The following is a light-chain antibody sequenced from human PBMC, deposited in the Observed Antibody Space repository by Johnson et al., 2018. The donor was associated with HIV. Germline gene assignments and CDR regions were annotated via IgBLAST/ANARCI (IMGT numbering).Light chain of an antibody. J-gene: IGLJ1*01. CDR3: GTWDSSLRAYV. V-gene: IGLV1-51*02. CDR2: ENN. CDR1: SSNIGTNY. Sequence: QSVLTQPPSVSAAPGQKVTISCSGSSSNIGTNYVSWYQQLPGTAPKLLMFENNQRPSGIPDRFSGSKSGTSATLALTGLQTGDEAGYYCGTWDSSLRAYVFGTGTKVTVL.